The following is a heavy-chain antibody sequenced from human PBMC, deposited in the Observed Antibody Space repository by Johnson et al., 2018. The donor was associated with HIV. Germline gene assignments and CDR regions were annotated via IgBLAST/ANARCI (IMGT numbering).Heavy chain of an antibody. CDR1: GFTFSDYY. Sequence: QVQLVESGGGLVKPGGSLRLSCAASGFTFSDYYMSWIRQAPGKGLEWVSCISSSGTTIYYADSVKGRFTISRDNSKNTLYLQMNSLRAEDTAVDYCARVGTVRDAFDIWGQGTMVTVSS. CDR2: ISSSGTTI. J-gene: IGHJ3*02. V-gene: IGHV3-11*04. CDR3: ARVGTVRDAFDI. D-gene: IGHD7-27*01.